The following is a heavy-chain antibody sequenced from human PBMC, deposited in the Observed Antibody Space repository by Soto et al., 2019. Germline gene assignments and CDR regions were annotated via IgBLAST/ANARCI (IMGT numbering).Heavy chain of an antibody. D-gene: IGHD3-9*01. CDR2: IIPILGIA. J-gene: IGHJ6*02. CDR3: AKTYYDILTGPYYYGMDV. Sequence: QVQLVQSGAEVKKPGSSVKVSCKASGGTFSSYTISWVRQAPGQGLEWMGRIIPILGIANYAQKFQGRVTITADKATSTAYMELSSLRSEDTAVYYCAKTYYDILTGPYYYGMDVWGQGTTVTVSS. CDR1: GGTFSSYT. V-gene: IGHV1-69*02.